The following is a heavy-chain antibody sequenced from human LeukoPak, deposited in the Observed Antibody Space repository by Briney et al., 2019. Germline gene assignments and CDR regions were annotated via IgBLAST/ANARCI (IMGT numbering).Heavy chain of an antibody. V-gene: IGHV3-48*02. Sequence: GGSLRLSCAASGFTFSSYNMNGVRQARGKGREGVSYISSSSRIIYYADSVRGRFTIYRDNAKHALYLQTNSMTDEDTAVYFCARAYSRGLDYWGQGAMVTVSS. J-gene: IGHJ4*02. CDR2: ISSSSRII. CDR3: ARAYSRGLDY. D-gene: IGHD2-21*01. CDR1: GFTFSSYN.